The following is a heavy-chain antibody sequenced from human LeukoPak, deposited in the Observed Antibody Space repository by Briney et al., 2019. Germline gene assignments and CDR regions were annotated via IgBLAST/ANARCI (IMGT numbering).Heavy chain of an antibody. D-gene: IGHD3-22*01. CDR2: IHYSGFT. J-gene: IGHJ4*02. CDR3: SRREDSGTSGYYGL. V-gene: IGHV4-59*08. CDR1: GGSIVSYH. Sequence: PSETLSLTCTVSGGSIVSYHWSWIRQPPGKGLEWIGYIHYSGFTNYNPSLKSRVTISVDTSKNQLSLKLSSVTAADTAVYYCSRREDSGTSGYYGLWGQGTLVTASS.